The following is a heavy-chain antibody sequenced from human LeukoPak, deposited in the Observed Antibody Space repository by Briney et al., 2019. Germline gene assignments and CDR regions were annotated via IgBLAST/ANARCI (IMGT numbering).Heavy chain of an antibody. CDR2: INPNSGGT. CDR1: GYTFTGYY. CDR3: ARRDYGDYVYYFDY. Sequence: ASVKVSCKASGYTFTGYYMHWVRQAPGQGLEWMGWINPNSGGTNYAQKFQGRVTMTRDTSISTAYMELSRLRSDDTAVCYCARRDYGDYVYYFDYWGQGTLVTVSS. J-gene: IGHJ4*02. D-gene: IGHD4-17*01. V-gene: IGHV1-2*02.